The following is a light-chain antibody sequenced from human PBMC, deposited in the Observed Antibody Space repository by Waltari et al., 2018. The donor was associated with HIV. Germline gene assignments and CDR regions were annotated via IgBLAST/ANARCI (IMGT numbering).Light chain of an antibody. V-gene: IGLV1-51*02. Sequence: QSLLTQPPSVSAAPGHQVTISCSGSGSNIGKTYVSCYRQVPGTAPKLLIYENNKRAAGIPDRCSVSRTGASATLGITGLQTGDEADYYCGTWDSSLSVGVFGGGTKVTVL. CDR3: GTWDSSLSVGV. CDR2: ENN. CDR1: GSNIGKTY. J-gene: IGLJ3*02.